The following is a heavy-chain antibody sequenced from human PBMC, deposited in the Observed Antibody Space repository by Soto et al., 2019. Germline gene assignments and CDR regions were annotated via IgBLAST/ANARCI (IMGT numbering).Heavy chain of an antibody. CDR1: GGTFSSYT. D-gene: IGHD3-10*01. CDR3: ARDAPITMVRGYPYYYYGMDV. V-gene: IGHV1-69*08. CDR2: IIPILGRA. Sequence: QVQLVQSGAEVKKPGSSVKVSCKASGGTFSSYTISWVRQAPGQGLEWMGRIIPILGRANYAQKFQGRVTITADKSTSTDYMELSSLRSEDTAVYYCARDAPITMVRGYPYYYYGMDVWGQGTTVTVSS. J-gene: IGHJ6*02.